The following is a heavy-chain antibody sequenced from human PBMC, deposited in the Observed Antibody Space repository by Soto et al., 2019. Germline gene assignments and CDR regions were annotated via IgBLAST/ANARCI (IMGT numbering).Heavy chain of an antibody. Sequence: QVQLVESGGGVVQPGRSLRLSCAASGFIFSRCGMHWVRQAPGKGLEWVAVISYDGINKYYEDSVKGRFAISRDNSKTTVYMKMNRLSSHDTAVYYCVKDRSPFRDGRASCDYWGQGTRVA. D-gene: IGHD3-10*01. CDR3: VKDRSPFRDGRASCDY. CDR1: GFIFSRCG. CDR2: ISYDGINK. J-gene: IGHJ4*02. V-gene: IGHV3-30*18.